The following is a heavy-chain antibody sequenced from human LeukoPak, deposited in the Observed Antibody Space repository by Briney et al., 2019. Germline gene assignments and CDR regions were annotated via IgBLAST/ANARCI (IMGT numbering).Heavy chain of an antibody. V-gene: IGHV3-21*01. CDR2: ISSSSSYI. CDR3: AREIVGIVVLFDY. Sequence: SGGSLRLSCAASGFTFSSYSMNWVRQAPGKGLEWVSSISSSSSYIYYADSVKGRFTISRDNAKNSLYLQMNSLRAEDTAVYYCAREIVGIVVLFDYWGQGTLVTVSS. CDR1: GFTFSSYS. J-gene: IGHJ4*02. D-gene: IGHD3-22*01.